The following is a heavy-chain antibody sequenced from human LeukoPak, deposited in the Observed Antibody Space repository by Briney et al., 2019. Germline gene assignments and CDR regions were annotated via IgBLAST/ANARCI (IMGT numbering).Heavy chain of an antibody. CDR1: GFTFSSYA. CDR2: ISGSGGST. CDR3: AKVTPPEHSSGWCGEDY. V-gene: IGHV3-23*01. Sequence: GGSLRLSCAASGFTFSSYAMSWVRQAPGKGLEWVSAISGSGGSTYYADSVKGRFTISRDNSKNTLYLQMNSLRAEDTAVYYCAKVTPPEHSSGWCGEDYWGQGTLVTVSS. D-gene: IGHD6-19*01. J-gene: IGHJ4*02.